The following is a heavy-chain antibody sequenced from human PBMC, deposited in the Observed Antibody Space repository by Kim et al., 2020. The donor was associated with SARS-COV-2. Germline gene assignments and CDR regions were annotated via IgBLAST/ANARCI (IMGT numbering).Heavy chain of an antibody. D-gene: IGHD2-21*01. CDR2: LNQDGSAK. CDR1: GFTFSRYW. CDR3: VRGIPSA. J-gene: IGHJ5*02. Sequence: GGSLRLSCAASGFTFSRYWMSWVRQAPGKGLEWVANLNQDGSAKYYVDPVKGRFSISRDNAKNSLFLQMNSLRAEDTAVYYCVRGIPSAWGQGTLVTVSS. V-gene: IGHV3-7*03.